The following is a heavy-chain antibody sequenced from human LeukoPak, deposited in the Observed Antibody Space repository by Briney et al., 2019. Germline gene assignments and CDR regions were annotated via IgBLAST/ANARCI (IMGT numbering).Heavy chain of an antibody. CDR1: GGTFSSYA. CDR2: IIPIFGTA. CDR3: ARAPGYSYGVFDY. J-gene: IGHJ4*02. V-gene: IGHV1-69*06. D-gene: IGHD5-18*01. Sequence: SVKVSCKASGGTFSSYAISWVRQAPGQGLEWMGGIIPIFGTANYAQKFQDRVTITADKSTSTAYMELSSLRSEDTAVYYCARAPGYSYGVFDYWGQGTLVTVSS.